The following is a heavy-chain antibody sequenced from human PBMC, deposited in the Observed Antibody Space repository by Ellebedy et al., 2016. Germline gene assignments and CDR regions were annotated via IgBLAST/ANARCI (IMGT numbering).Heavy chain of an antibody. V-gene: IGHV4-59*02. Sequence: SGTLSLTCNVSGGSVSSDYWNWIRRPPGKGLEWIGYVFHTGTTNYNPSLKSRVTMSVDTSKSQFSLRLTSVTAADTAVYYCAKWNGGWYAFDVWGQGTMVTVSS. CDR3: AKWNGGWYAFDV. CDR1: GGSVSSDY. CDR2: VFHTGTT. J-gene: IGHJ3*01. D-gene: IGHD6-19*01.